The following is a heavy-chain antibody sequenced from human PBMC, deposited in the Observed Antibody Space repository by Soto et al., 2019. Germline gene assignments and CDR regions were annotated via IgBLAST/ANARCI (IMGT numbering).Heavy chain of an antibody. CDR1: GGSVNGYY. CDR2: INHTGGT. Sequence: SETLSLTCAVYGGSVNGYYWNWIRQPPGKGLEWVGEINHTGGTHYNPSLKSRVTMSVDTSKNQFSLRLSSVTAADTAIYYCAARITVFGWLITPWDPWGQGTRVTASS. CDR3: AARITVFGWLITPWDP. J-gene: IGHJ5*02. D-gene: IGHD3-3*01. V-gene: IGHV4-34*01.